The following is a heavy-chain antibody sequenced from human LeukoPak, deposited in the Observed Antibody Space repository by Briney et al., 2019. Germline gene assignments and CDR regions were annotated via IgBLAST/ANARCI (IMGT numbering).Heavy chain of an antibody. CDR1: GYTLTELS. D-gene: IGHD4-17*01. V-gene: IGHV1-24*01. CDR2: FDPEDGET. J-gene: IGHJ4*02. Sequence: GASVKASCKVSGYTLTELSMHWVRQAPGKGLEWMGGFDPEDGETIYAQKFQGRVTMTEDTSTDTAYMELSSLRSEDTAVYYCATGPDDYGDYEVAYWGQGTLVTVSS. CDR3: ATGPDDYGDYEVAY.